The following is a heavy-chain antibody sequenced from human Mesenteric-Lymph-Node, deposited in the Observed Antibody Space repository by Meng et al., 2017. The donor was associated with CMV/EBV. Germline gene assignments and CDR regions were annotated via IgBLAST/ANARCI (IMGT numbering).Heavy chain of an antibody. CDR2: IYYTGSA. Sequence: VSGDSISSGGNYWNWIRQYPGKGLEWIGYIYYTGSAYYNPSLKSRITISVDTSKNQFSLKLTSATAADTAVYYCARGVSGYNYGADYWGQGILVTVSS. CDR1: GDSISSGGNY. D-gene: IGHD5-24*01. J-gene: IGHJ4*02. V-gene: IGHV4-31*02. CDR3: ARGVSGYNYGADY.